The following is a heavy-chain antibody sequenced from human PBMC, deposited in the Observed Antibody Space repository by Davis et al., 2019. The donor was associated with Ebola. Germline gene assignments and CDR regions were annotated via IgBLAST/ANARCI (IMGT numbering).Heavy chain of an antibody. D-gene: IGHD3-22*01. Sequence: GSLRLSCTVSGGSISSYYWSWIRQPPGKGLEWIGEINHSGSTNYNPSLKSRVTISVDTSKNQFSLKLSSVTAADTAVYYCARRRITMIVATDPWGQGTLVTVSS. CDR2: INHSGST. V-gene: IGHV4-34*01. CDR1: GGSISSYY. CDR3: ARRRITMIVATDP. J-gene: IGHJ5*02.